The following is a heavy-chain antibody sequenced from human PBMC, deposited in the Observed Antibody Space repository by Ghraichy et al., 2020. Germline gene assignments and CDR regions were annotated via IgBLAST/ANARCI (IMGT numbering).Heavy chain of an antibody. Sequence: ASVKVSCKVSGYIFTTYDIHWLRQATGQGLEWMGWMNPDSGNTAYAPRLQGRVTLTRDTSRSTAYMELSSLKSDDTAIYYCARRVVNYSKDHDAFDVWGQGTPVTVSS. CDR3: ARRVVNYSKDHDAFDV. CDR2: MNPDSGNT. V-gene: IGHV1-8*02. D-gene: IGHD4-11*01. CDR1: GYIFTTYD. J-gene: IGHJ3*01.